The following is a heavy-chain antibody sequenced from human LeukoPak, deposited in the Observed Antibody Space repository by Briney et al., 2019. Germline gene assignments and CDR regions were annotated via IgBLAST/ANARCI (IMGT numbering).Heavy chain of an antibody. CDR3: ARGGSSSSWSGGAIYYYYYYMDV. J-gene: IGHJ6*03. CDR1: SASISSSPYY. D-gene: IGHD6-13*01. CDR2: ISYSGST. Sequence: PSETLSLTCTVSSASISSSPYYWGWIRQSPGKGLEWIGSISYSGSTYYNPSLKSRVTISVDTSKNQFSLKLSSVTAADTAVYYCARGGSSSSWSGGAIYYYYYYMDVWGKGTTVTISS. V-gene: IGHV4-39*07.